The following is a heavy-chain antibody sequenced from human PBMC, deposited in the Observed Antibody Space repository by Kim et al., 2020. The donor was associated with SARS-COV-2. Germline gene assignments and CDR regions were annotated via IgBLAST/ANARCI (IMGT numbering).Heavy chain of an antibody. Sequence: SLKSRVTISVDTSKNQFSLKLSSVTAADTAVYYCARAKGYDFYYYYYMDVWGKGTTVTVSS. V-gene: IGHV4-59*01. J-gene: IGHJ6*03. D-gene: IGHD3-3*01. CDR3: ARAKGYDFYYYYYMDV.